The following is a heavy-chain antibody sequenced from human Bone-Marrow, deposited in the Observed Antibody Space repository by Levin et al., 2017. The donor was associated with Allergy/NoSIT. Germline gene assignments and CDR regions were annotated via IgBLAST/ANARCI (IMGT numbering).Heavy chain of an antibody. D-gene: IGHD2-15*01. Sequence: GGSLRLSCAASGFTVSNNYMTWVRQAPGKGLEWVSLIYSGGSTYYVDSVKGRFTISSDSSKNTVFLQMNSLRVEDTAVYYCSGGRYCSGSTCPEWGQGTLVTVTS. J-gene: IGHJ4*02. CDR3: SGGRYCSGSTCPE. CDR2: IYSGGST. V-gene: IGHV3-66*01. CDR1: GFTVSNNY.